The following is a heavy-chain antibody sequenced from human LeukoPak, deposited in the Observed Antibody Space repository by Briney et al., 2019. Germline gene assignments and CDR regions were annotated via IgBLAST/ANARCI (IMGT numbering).Heavy chain of an antibody. D-gene: IGHD3-3*01. CDR3: ARHDGFWSGYYPDY. J-gene: IGHJ4*02. Sequence: PSETLSLTCTVSGYSISSGYYWGWIRQPPGKGLEWIGSIYYSGSTYYNPSLKSRVTISVDTSKNQFSLKLSSVTAADTAVYYCARHDGFWSGYYPDYWGQGTLVTVSS. V-gene: IGHV4-38-2*02. CDR2: IYYSGST. CDR1: GYSISSGYY.